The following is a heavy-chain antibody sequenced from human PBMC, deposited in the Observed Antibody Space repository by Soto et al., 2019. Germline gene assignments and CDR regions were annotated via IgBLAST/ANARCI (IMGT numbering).Heavy chain of an antibody. D-gene: IGHD4-17*01. J-gene: IGHJ4*02. CDR3: ATIGKARTTSPRDY. CDR2: ISGSGGST. V-gene: IGHV3-23*01. CDR1: GFTFSSYA. Sequence: GGSLRLSCAASGFTFSSYAMSWVRQAPGKGLEWVSAISGSGGSTYYADSVKGRFTISRDNSKNTLYLQMNSLRAEDTAVYYCATIGKARTTSPRDYWGQGTLVTVSS.